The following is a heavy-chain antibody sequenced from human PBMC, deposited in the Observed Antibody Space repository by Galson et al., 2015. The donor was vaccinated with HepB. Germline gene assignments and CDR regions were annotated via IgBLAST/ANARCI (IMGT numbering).Heavy chain of an antibody. Sequence: ETLSLTCAVSGASISDYYWSWIRQPPGKGLEWIAYIHYSGNINYNPSLKSRVTISLDTSKRQLSLKLTSLTAADTAVYYCARQVNSRRAYMDYWGQGILVTVSS. V-gene: IGHV4-59*08. J-gene: IGHJ4*02. CDR3: ARQVNSRRAYMDY. CDR1: GASISDYY. D-gene: IGHD4-23*01. CDR2: IHYSGNI.